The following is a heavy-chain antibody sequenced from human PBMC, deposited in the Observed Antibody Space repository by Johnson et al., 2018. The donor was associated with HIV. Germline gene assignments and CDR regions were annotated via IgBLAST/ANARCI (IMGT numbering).Heavy chain of an antibody. V-gene: IGHV3-30*02. CDR1: GFTFSSYG. CDR2: IRYDGSNK. CDR3: AKAFCDDRSDPWAFDI. Sequence: QVQLVESGGGVVQPGGSLRLSCAASGFTFSSYGMHWVRQAPGKGLEWVAFIRYDGSNKYYAASVKGRFTISRDNSKNAVYLQRNSLRAEDTALYYCAKAFCDDRSDPWAFDIWGQGTMVTVSS. J-gene: IGHJ3*02. D-gene: IGHD3-22*01.